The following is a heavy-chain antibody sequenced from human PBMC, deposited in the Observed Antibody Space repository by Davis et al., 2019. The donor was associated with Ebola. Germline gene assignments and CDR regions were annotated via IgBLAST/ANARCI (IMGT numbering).Heavy chain of an antibody. CDR3: AKRARYCSSTSCRLSYYMDV. CDR2: ISGSGGST. V-gene: IGHV3-23*01. CDR1: GFTFSSYA. D-gene: IGHD2-2*01. J-gene: IGHJ6*03. Sequence: GESLKISCAASGFTFSSYAMSWVRQAPGKGLEWVSAISGSGGSTYYADSVKGRFTISRDNSKNTLYLQMNSLRAEDTAVYYCAKRARYCSSTSCRLSYYMDVWGKGTTVTVSS.